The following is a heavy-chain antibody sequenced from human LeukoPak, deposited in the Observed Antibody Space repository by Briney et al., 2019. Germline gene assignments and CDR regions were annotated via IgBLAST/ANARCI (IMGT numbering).Heavy chain of an antibody. J-gene: IGHJ4*02. V-gene: IGHV3-7*01. D-gene: IGHD3-3*01. CDR3: ARATSYYDFWSGYSSPEEYYFDY. Sequence: GGSLRLSCAASGFTFSSYWMSWVRQAPGKGLEWVANIKQDGSEKYYVDSVKGRFTISRDNAKNSLYLQMNSLGAEDTAVYYCARATSYYDFWSGYSSPEEYYFDYWGQGTLVTVSS. CDR2: IKQDGSEK. CDR1: GFTFSSYW.